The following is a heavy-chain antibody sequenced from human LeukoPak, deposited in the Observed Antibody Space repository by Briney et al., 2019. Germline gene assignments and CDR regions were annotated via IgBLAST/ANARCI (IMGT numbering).Heavy chain of an antibody. V-gene: IGHV1-18*01. CDR1: GYTFTSYG. J-gene: IGHJ4*02. Sequence: EASVKVSCKASGYTFTSYGISWVRQAPGQGLEWMGRISAYNGNTNYAQKLQGRVTMTTDTSTSTAYMELRSLRSDDTAVYYCARDLCHRSVVPAAHACYFDYWGQGTLDTVSS. D-gene: IGHD2-2*01. CDR2: ISAYNGNT. CDR3: ARDLCHRSVVPAAHACYFDY.